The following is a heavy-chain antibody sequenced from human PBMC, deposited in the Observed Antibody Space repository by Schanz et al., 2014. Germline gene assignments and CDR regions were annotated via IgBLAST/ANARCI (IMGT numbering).Heavy chain of an antibody. D-gene: IGHD6-19*01. CDR3: AKGAGAGWYYAFDW. J-gene: IGHJ4*02. Sequence: QVQLVQSGAEVKKPGSSVKVSCKASGGTFRSYTVSWVRQAPGQGLEWMGRITPTLGKVDYAQKFQGRVTITADISTSTAYMELISLTSEDTAVYYCAKGAGAGWYYAFDWWGQGTLVTVSS. V-gene: IGHV1-69*08. CDR1: GGTFRSYT. CDR2: ITPTLGKV.